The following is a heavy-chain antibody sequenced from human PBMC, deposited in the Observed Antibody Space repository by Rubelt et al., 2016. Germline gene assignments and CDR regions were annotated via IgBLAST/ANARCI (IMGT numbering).Heavy chain of an antibody. Sequence: QLQRQESGPGLVKPSETLSLTCTVSGGSISSSSYYWGWIRQPPGKGLEWIGSIYYSGSTYYNPSLKSRVTISVDTSKNQFSLKLSSVTAADTAVYYCASYDFWSGYLAGLSPDWYFDLWGRGTLVTVSS. CDR1: GGSISSSSYY. CDR2: IYYSGST. V-gene: IGHV4-39*01. CDR3: ASYDFWSGYLAGLSPDWYFDL. D-gene: IGHD3-3*01. J-gene: IGHJ2*01.